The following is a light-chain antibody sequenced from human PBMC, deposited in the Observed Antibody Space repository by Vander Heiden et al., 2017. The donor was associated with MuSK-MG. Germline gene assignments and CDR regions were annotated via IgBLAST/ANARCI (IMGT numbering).Light chain of an antibody. CDR1: QRIGSY. V-gene: IGKV1-39*01. CDR2: AAS. J-gene: IGKJ2*01. Sequence: DIQLTQSPPSMSPCVGVRVTIPCRASQRIGSYLNWYQQKPGKAPKLLIYAASSLQSGVPSRFSGSGSGTDFTLTISRVQPEDFATYYCQQSSSSPYTFGQGTKLEIK. CDR3: QQSSSSPYT.